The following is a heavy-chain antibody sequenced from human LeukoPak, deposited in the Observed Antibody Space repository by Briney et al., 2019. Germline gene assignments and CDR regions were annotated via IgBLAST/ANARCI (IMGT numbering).Heavy chain of an antibody. CDR2: ISAYSGNT. Sequence: ASVKVSCKASGYTFTSYGISWVRQAPGQGLEWMGWISAYSGNTNYAQKLQGRVTMTTDTSTSTAYMELRSLRSDDTAVYYCARDQVLERDSWTYWYFDLWGRGTLVTVSS. J-gene: IGHJ2*01. D-gene: IGHD1-1*01. CDR3: ARDQVLERDSWTYWYFDL. CDR1: GYTFTSYG. V-gene: IGHV1-18*01.